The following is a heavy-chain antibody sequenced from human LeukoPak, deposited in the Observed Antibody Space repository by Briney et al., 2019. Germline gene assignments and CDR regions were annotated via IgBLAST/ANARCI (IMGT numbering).Heavy chain of an antibody. D-gene: IGHD1-26*01. CDR3: ARDPLLWELPSDY. CDR1: GFTFSTFW. J-gene: IGHJ4*02. CDR2: INNDGSDT. V-gene: IGHV3-74*03. Sequence: GGSLRLSCAVSGFTFSTFWMHWVRQAPGKGLMWVSQINNDGSDTKYADSVKGRFTISRDNAKNTLYLQMNSLRAEDTAVYYCARDPLLWELPSDYWGQGTLVTVSS.